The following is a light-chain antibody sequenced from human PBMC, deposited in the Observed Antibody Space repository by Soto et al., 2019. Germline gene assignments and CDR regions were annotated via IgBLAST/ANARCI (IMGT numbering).Light chain of an antibody. J-gene: IGKJ4*01. V-gene: IGKV3-15*01. CDR2: DTS. CDR3: QQFSSYPLT. CDR1: QSVGRN. Sequence: LVMTQFPATLSVSPGERATLYFRAIQSVGRNLAWYQQKPGQAPRLLIYDTSTRATGIPDRFSGGGSGTDFTLTISRLEPEDFAVYYCQQFSSYPLTFGGGTKVDIK.